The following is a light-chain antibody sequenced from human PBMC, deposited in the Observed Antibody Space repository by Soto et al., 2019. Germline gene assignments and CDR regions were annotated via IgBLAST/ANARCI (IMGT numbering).Light chain of an antibody. CDR3: QSYDSSHVV. V-gene: IGLV1-40*01. CDR2: GNS. Sequence: QSVLTQQPSVSGAPGQRVTISCTGSSSNIGAGYDVHWYQQLPGTAPKLLIYGNSNRPSGVPDRFSGSKSGTSASLAITGLQAEDEADYYCQSYDSSHVVFGGGTKLTVL. J-gene: IGLJ2*01. CDR1: SSNIGAGYD.